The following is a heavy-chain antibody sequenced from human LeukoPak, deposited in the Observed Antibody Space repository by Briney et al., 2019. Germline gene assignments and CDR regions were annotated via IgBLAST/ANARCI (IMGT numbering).Heavy chain of an antibody. CDR1: GFTFSDYY. D-gene: IGHD1-1*01. CDR2: ISSSGSTI. J-gene: IGHJ6*03. CDR3: ARRGTDYYYYYYMDV. Sequence: PGGSLRLSCAASGFTFSDYYMSWIRQAPGKGLEWVSYISSSGSTIYYADSVKGRFTISRDNAKNSLYLQMSSLRAEDTAVHYCARRGTDYYYYYYMDVWGKGTTVTVSS. V-gene: IGHV3-11*04.